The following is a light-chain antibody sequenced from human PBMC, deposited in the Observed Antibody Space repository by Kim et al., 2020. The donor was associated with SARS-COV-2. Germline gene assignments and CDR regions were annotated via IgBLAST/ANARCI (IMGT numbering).Light chain of an antibody. CDR2: EDN. CDR3: QSYDSSNRWV. CDR1: SGSIASNY. V-gene: IGLV6-57*03. Sequence: NFMLTQPHSVSESPGKTVTISCTRSSGSIASNYVQWYQQRPGSAPTTVIYEDNQRPSVVPDRFSGSIDSSSNSASLTNSGLKTEDEADYYCQSYDSSNRWVFGGGTQLTVL. J-gene: IGLJ3*02.